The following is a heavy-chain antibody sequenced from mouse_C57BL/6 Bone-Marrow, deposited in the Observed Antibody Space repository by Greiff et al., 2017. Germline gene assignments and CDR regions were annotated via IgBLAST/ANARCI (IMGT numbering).Heavy chain of an antibody. J-gene: IGHJ4*01. CDR3: ARDEAYYSNPYAMDY. Sequence: VQLKQSGPGLVKPSQSLSLTCSVTGYSITSGYYWNWIRQFPGNKLEWMGYISYDGSNNYNPSLTNRISITRDTSKNQFFLKLNSVTTEDTATYYCARDEAYYSNPYAMDYWGQGTSVTVSS. CDR1: GYSITSGYY. V-gene: IGHV3-6*01. CDR2: ISYDGSN. D-gene: IGHD2-5*01.